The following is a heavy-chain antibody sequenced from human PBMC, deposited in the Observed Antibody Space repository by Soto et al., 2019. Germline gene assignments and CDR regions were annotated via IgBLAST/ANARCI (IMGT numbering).Heavy chain of an antibody. CDR3: ATRITVFGLLIPPFDP. CDR2: INHTGGT. J-gene: IGHJ5*02. D-gene: IGHD3-3*01. Sequence: GELKLPETMTLTCAVYGRSVNGYYWNWIRQPPGKGLECIGEINHTGGTQYNPSLKSRVTMSVDTSKNQFSLRLSSVTAADTAIYYCATRITVFGLLIPPFDPWGQGTQVTVSS. V-gene: IGHV4-34*01. CDR1: GRSVNGYY.